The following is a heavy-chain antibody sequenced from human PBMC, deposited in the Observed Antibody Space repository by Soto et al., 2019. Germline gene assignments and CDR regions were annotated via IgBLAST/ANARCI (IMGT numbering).Heavy chain of an antibody. CDR1: GFTFSGYY. D-gene: IGHD6-19*01. Sequence: GGSLRLACAASGFTFSGYYMNWIRQAPGKGLEWISYISPTGNSIYYADSVKGRFTISRDNAKNSLYLQVSSLRAEDTAMYYCAGDLHGLSYFDYWGQGTLVTVSS. CDR2: ISPTGNSI. J-gene: IGHJ4*02. V-gene: IGHV3-11*01. CDR3: AGDLHGLSYFDY.